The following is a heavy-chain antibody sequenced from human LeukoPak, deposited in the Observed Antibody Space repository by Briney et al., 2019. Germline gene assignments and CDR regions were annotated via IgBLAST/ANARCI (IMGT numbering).Heavy chain of an antibody. CDR3: ARGPPVSIAASVGYYYYMDV. J-gene: IGHJ6*03. CDR2: IIPIFGTA. V-gene: IGHV1-69*05. CDR1: GGTLSSYA. D-gene: IGHD6-6*01. Sequence: ASVTVSCKASGGTLSSYAISWVRQAPGQGLEWMGGIIPIFGTANYAQKFQGRVTITTDESTSTAYMELSSLRSEDTAVYYCARGPPVSIAASVGYYYYMDVWGKGTTVTVSS.